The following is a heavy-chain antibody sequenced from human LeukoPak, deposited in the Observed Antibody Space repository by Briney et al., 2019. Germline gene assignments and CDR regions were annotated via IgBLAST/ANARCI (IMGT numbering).Heavy chain of an antibody. V-gene: IGHV3-23*01. D-gene: IGHD1-26*01. J-gene: IGHJ4*02. CDR3: ARGSSIVGATSFDY. CDR2: ISGSGGST. Sequence: PGGSLRLSCAASGFTFRSYAMSWVRQAPGKGLEWVSAISGSGGSTYYADSVKGRFTISRDNSKNTLYVQMNSLRAEDTAIYYCARGSSIVGATSFDYWGQGTLVTVSS. CDR1: GFTFRSYA.